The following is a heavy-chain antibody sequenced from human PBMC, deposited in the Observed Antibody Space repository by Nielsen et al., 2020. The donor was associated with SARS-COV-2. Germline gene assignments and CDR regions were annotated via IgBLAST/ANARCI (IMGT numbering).Heavy chain of an antibody. V-gene: IGHV3-23*03. CDR1: GFTFSSYA. Sequence: GGSLRLSCAASGFTFSSYAMSWVRQAPGKGLEWVSVIYSGGSSTYYADSVKGRFTISRDNSKNTLYLQMNSLRAEDTAVYYCAKQGIGYCSSTSCPFDPWGQGTLVTVSS. CDR2: IYSGGSST. CDR3: AKQGIGYCSSTSCPFDP. J-gene: IGHJ5*02. D-gene: IGHD2-2*01.